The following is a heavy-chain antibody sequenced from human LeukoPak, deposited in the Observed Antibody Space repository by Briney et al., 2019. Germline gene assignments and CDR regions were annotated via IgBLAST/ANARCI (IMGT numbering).Heavy chain of an antibody. J-gene: IGHJ4*02. D-gene: IGHD2-2*01. Sequence: SETLSLTCAVYGGSFSGYYWSWIRQPPGKGLEWIGEINHSGSTNYNPSLKSRVTISVDTSKNQFSLKLSSVTTADTAVYYCARGYCSSTSCYPFRPAYYFDYWGQRTLVTISS. CDR1: GGSFSGYY. V-gene: IGHV4-34*01. CDR3: ARGYCSSTSCYPFRPAYYFDY. CDR2: INHSGST.